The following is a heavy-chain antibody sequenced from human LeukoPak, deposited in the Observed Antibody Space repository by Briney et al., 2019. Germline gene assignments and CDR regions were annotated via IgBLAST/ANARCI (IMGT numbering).Heavy chain of an antibody. Sequence: PSQTLSLTCTVSGGSISSGGYYWSWIRQPPGKGLEWIGYIYHSGSTYYNPSLKSRVTISVDTSKNQFSLKLSSVTAADTAVYYCARDNGYGDYNHHDAFDIWGQGTMVTVSS. CDR2: IYHSGST. CDR3: ARDNGYGDYNHHDAFDI. D-gene: IGHD4-17*01. J-gene: IGHJ3*02. CDR1: GGSISSGGYY. V-gene: IGHV4-30-2*01.